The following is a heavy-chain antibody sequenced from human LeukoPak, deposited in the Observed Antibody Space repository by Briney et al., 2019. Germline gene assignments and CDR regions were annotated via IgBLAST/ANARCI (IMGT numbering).Heavy chain of an antibody. CDR3: ARRSYGYRYYFDY. CDR2: INHSGST. Sequence: PSETLSLTCAVYGGSFSGYYWSWIRQPPGKGLEWIGEINHSGSTNYNPSLKSRVTISVDTSKNQFSLKLSSVTAADTAVYYCARRSYGYRYYFDYWDQGTLVTVSS. CDR1: GGSFSGYY. D-gene: IGHD5-18*01. V-gene: IGHV4-34*01. J-gene: IGHJ4*02.